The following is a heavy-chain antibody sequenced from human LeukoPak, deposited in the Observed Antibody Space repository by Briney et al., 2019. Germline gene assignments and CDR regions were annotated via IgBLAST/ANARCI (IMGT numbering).Heavy chain of an antibody. V-gene: IGHV3-21*01. CDR3: GRAFPPLRTSSAGDL. D-gene: IGHD3-16*01. CDR1: GFTFSDYD. Sequence: GGSLRLSCSAPGFTFSDYDMNWVRQAPGKGLEWVSSISGLSSYTYYGESVKGRFSISRDNAKNSLYLQTNSLGAEDTATYYCGRAFPPLRTSSAGDLWGQGILVTVSS. CDR2: ISGLSSYT. J-gene: IGHJ4*02.